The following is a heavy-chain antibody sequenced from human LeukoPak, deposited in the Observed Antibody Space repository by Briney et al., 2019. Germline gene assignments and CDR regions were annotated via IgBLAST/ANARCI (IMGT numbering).Heavy chain of an antibody. CDR3: ARHPDSSGYYIGY. CDR1: LYSISSGYY. J-gene: IGHJ4*02. V-gene: IGHV4-38-2*01. Sequence: SETLSLTCAVSLYSISSGYYWGWIRQPPGKGLEWIGSISHSGSTFYNPSLKSRVTISVDTSKNQFSLKLSSVTAADTAVYYCARHPDSSGYYIGYWGQGTLVTVSS. D-gene: IGHD3-22*01. CDR2: ISHSGST.